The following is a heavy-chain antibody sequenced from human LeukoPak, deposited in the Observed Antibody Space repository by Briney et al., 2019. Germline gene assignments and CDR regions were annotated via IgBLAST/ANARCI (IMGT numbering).Heavy chain of an antibody. CDR1: GFTFSSYG. CDR3: AKGWNYIMARGVALDY. CDR2: ISYDGSNK. J-gene: IGHJ4*02. D-gene: IGHD3-10*01. V-gene: IGHV3-30*18. Sequence: PGGSLRLSCAASGFTFSSYGMHWVRQAPGKGLEWVAVISYDGSNKYYADSVKGRFAISRDNSKNTLYLQVNSLRAEDTAVYYCAKGWNYIMARGVALDYWGQGTLVTVSS.